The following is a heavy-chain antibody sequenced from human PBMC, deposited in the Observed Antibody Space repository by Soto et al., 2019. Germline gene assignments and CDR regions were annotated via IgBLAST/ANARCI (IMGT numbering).Heavy chain of an antibody. J-gene: IGHJ5*02. CDR2: IIPVFGTT. CDR1: GDSFGSYA. V-gene: IGHV1-69*01. Sequence: QMQLVQSGPEVKKPGSSVKVSCKASGDSFGSYAVSWVRQAPGQGLEWMGAIIPVFGTTNYTQKFQGRVTITADDSTTTACMEGGSVRSDDTAVSYCAREPVARFNPWGQGTLLTFSS. CDR3: AREPVARFNP.